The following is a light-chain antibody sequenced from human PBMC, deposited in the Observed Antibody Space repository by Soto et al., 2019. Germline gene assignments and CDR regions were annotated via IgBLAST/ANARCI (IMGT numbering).Light chain of an antibody. CDR3: HQYDSYPWT. CDR1: QSITTW. J-gene: IGKJ1*01. V-gene: IGKV1-5*01. CDR2: DAS. Sequence: DIQMTQSPSTLSASVGERAAITCRASQSITTWLAWYQQKPGKAPTLLISDASTLQSGVPSRFIGSGSGTAFTLTISSLQPDDISADYCHQYDSYPWTFGQGTKVEI.